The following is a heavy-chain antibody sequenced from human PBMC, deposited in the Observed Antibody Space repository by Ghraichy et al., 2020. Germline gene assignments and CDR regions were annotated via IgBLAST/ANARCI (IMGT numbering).Heavy chain of an antibody. CDR3: ARMAVVTPRVYAFDI. J-gene: IGHJ3*02. D-gene: IGHD4-23*01. CDR2: IYYSGST. V-gene: IGHV4-59*01. Sequence: SETLSLTCTVSGGSISSYYWSWIRQPPGKGLEWIGYIYYSGSTNYNPSLKSRVTISVDTSKNQFSLKLSSVTAADTAVYYCARMAVVTPRVYAFDIWGQGTMVTVSS. CDR1: GGSISSYY.